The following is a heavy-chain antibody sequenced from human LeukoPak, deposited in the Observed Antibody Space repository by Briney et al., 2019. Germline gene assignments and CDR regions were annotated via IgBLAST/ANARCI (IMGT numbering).Heavy chain of an antibody. Sequence: SVKVSCKASGYTFTGYYMQWVRQAPGQGLEWMGGIIPIFGTANYAQKFQGRVTISADESTTTAYMELSSLRSEDTAVYYCARIAGQDYAFDYWGQGTLVTVSS. CDR1: GYTFTGYY. CDR3: ARIAGQDYAFDY. CDR2: IIPIFGTA. D-gene: IGHD4/OR15-4a*01. J-gene: IGHJ4*02. V-gene: IGHV1-69*13.